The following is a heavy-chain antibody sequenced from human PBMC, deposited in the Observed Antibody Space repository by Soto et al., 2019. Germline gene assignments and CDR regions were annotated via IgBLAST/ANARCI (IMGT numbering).Heavy chain of an antibody. V-gene: IGHV1-69*01. CDR1: GFTFNTYA. J-gene: IGHJ4*02. CDR2: ILPMFDRP. CDR3: TRSMGSGGVIGGFDY. D-gene: IGHD3-16*02. Sequence: QVQLVQSETEVKKPGSAVRVSCKASGFTFNTYAMNWVRQAPGQGLEWMGGILPMFDRPRYAQKFQGRVTITVDVPTTTAYMELSSLRSDDTAVYYCTRSMGSGGVIGGFDYWGQGTLVTVSS.